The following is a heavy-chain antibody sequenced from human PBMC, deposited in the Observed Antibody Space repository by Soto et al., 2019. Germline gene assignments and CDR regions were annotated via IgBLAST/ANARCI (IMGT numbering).Heavy chain of an antibody. CDR2: IIPIFGTA. D-gene: IGHD3-22*01. CDR1: GGTFSSYA. Sequence: ASVKVSCKASGGTFSSYAISWVRQAPGQGLEWMGGIIPIFGTANYAQKFQGRVTITADESTSTAYMELSSLRSEDTAVYYCAAYYDSSGYYFPARYWGQGTLVTVS. CDR3: AAYYDSSGYYFPARY. V-gene: IGHV1-69*13. J-gene: IGHJ4*02.